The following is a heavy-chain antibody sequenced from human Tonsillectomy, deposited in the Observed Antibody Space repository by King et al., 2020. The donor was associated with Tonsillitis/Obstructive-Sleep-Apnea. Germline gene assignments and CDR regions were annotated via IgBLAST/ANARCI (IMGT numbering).Heavy chain of an antibody. CDR3: ARGWYNYVIASYHYYYMDV. CDR1: GFTFSDHY. J-gene: IGHJ6*03. Sequence: VQLVESGGGLVQPGGSLRLSCAASGFTFSDHYMDWVRQAPGKGLEWVGRTRNKANSYTTEYAASVKGRFTISRDESKKSVSLQMNSLKTEDTAVYYCARGWYNYVIASYHYYYMDVWGKGTTVTVSS. CDR2: TRNKANSYTT. D-gene: IGHD3-10*02. V-gene: IGHV3-72*01.